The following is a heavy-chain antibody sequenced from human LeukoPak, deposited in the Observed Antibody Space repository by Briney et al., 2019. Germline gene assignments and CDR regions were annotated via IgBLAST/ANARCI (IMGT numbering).Heavy chain of an antibody. J-gene: IGHJ4*02. V-gene: IGHV1-69*05. Sequence: SVKVSCKASGGTFSSYAISWVRQAPGQGLEWMGRIIPIFGTANYAQKFQGRVTITTDESTSTAYMELSSLRSEDTAVYYCASEIDYGEYGGFDYWGQGTLVTVSS. D-gene: IGHD4-17*01. CDR2: IIPIFGTA. CDR1: GGTFSSYA. CDR3: ASEIDYGEYGGFDY.